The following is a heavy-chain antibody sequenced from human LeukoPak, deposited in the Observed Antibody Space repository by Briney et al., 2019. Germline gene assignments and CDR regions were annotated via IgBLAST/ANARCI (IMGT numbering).Heavy chain of an antibody. J-gene: IGHJ5*02. CDR1: GFTFTTYW. CDR3: ARDPPGNYYDGSGYYS. CDR2: IKQDGTEK. D-gene: IGHD3-22*01. Sequence: GESLRLSCAASGFTFTTYWMSWVRQPPGKGLEWVANIKQDGTEKYYVDSVKGRFTISRDNAKNSLYLQMNSLRVEDTAVYYCARDPPGNYYDGSGYYSWGQGTLVTVSS. V-gene: IGHV3-7*01.